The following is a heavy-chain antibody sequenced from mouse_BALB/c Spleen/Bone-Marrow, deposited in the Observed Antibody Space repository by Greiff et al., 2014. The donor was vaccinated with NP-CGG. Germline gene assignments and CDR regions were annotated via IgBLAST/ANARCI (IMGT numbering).Heavy chain of an antibody. CDR2: IHPGSGNT. J-gene: IGHJ3*01. CDR1: GYAFTNYW. D-gene: IGHD2-3*01. Sequence: VQLQQSGAELVRPGTSVKISCKASGYAFTNYWLGWVKQRPGHGLEWIGDIHPGSGNTYYNEKFKGKATLTADKSSSTAYMQLSSLTSEDSAVYFCARLRGYSQAWFAYWGQGTLVTVSA. CDR3: ARLRGYSQAWFAY. V-gene: IGHV1-63*01.